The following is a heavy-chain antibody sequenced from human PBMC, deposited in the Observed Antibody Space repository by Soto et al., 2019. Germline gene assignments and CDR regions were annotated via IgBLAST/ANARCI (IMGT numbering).Heavy chain of an antibody. CDR3: VKARTATTLSHFDS. CDR2: ITHDGSDK. V-gene: IGHV3-30*18. Sequence: SLRLSCVASGFTFSKYGMHWVRQAPGKGLEWVAIITHDGSDKYYEDSVKGRFTISRDNSKNTLSLQMSSLTTDDTAFYYCVKARTATTLSHFDSWGRGTLVTVSS. J-gene: IGHJ4*02. CDR1: GFTFSKYG. D-gene: IGHD1-7*01.